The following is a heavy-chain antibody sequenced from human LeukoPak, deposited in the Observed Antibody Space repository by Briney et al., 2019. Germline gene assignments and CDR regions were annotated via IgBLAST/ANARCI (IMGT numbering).Heavy chain of an antibody. CDR2: IYYSGST. CDR1: GGSISSSSYY. CDR3: ASRPFGSVVTPIDDAFDI. V-gene: IGHV4-39*01. Sequence: SETLSPTCTVSGGSISSSSYYWGWIRQPPGKGLEWIGSIYYSGSTYYNPSLKSRVTISVDTSKNQFSLKLSSVTAADTAVYYCASRPFGSVVTPIDDAFDIWGQGTMVTVSS. J-gene: IGHJ3*02. D-gene: IGHD2-15*01.